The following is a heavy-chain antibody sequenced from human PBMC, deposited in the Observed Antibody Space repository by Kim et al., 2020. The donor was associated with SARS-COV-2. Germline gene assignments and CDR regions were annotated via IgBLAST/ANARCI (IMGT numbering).Heavy chain of an antibody. CDR1: GYNVSVYS. CDR2: INTKTGNP. CDR3: ARQSAIKIGRLIVNNGMDV. V-gene: IGHV7-4-1*02. Sequence: ASVKVSCKASGYNVSVYSMNWVRQVPGQGLEWMGWINTKTGNPTYAQGFRGRFVFSLDTSVNTAYLQINSLKADDIGVYFCARQSAIKIGRLIVNNGMDVWGQGTTVTVSS. J-gene: IGHJ6*02. D-gene: IGHD3-16*02.